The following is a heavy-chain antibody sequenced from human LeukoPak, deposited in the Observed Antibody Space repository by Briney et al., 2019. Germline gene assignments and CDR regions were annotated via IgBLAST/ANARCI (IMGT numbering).Heavy chain of an antibody. CDR3: ARDPYYYDSSGYSDAFDI. CDR1: GFTFSDYY. J-gene: IGHJ3*02. Sequence: GGSLRLSCAASGFTFSDYYMSWIRQAPGKGLEWVSYISSSGSTIYYADSVKGRFTISRDNAKNTLYLQMNSLRAEDTAVYYCARDPYYYDSSGYSDAFDIWGQGTMVTVSS. D-gene: IGHD3-22*01. CDR2: ISSSGSTI. V-gene: IGHV3-11*04.